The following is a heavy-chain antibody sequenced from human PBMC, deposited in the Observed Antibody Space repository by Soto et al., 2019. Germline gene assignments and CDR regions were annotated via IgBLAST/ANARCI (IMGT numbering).Heavy chain of an antibody. CDR2: IYYSGST. V-gene: IGHV4-39*01. J-gene: IGHJ4*02. Sequence: PSETLSLTCTVSGGSITSSNYCWGWIRQPPGKGLEWIGNIYYSGSTYYNASLKSRVTISVDASQNQFSLMLSSVSAADTAAYYCATLYDSGWFVPFDYWGQGTLVTVSS. CDR3: ATLYDSGWFVPFDY. CDR1: GGSITSSNYC. D-gene: IGHD6-13*01.